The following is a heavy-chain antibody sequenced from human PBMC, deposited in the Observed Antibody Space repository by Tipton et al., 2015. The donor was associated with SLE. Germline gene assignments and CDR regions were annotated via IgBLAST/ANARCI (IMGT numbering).Heavy chain of an antibody. J-gene: IGHJ3*01. V-gene: IGHV4-34*01. CDR2: INESGST. D-gene: IGHD1-1*01. Sequence: TLSLTCAVSDGSFSGHYWTWIRQPPERGLGWIGGINESGSTNYNPSLLSLVTISVDTSPNQFSLRLTSVSAADTAVYYCGRHKTATRAFDFWGQGTLVAVSS. CDR3: GRHKTATRAFDF. CDR1: DGSFSGHY.